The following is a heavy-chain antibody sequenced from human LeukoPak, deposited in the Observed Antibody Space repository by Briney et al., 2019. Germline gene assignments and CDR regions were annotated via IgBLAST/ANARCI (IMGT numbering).Heavy chain of an antibody. CDR1: GFTFSSAW. Sequence: GGSLRLSCAASGFTFSSAWLNWVRQAPGKGLEWVGRIESKADGVTTAYAAPVKGRFTISRDDSKTTLYLQTNSLKTEDTAMYYCTTVHRDYASMDVWGRGTTVTVSS. CDR2: IESKADGVTT. CDR3: TTVHRDYASMDV. D-gene: IGHD2-2*01. V-gene: IGHV3-15*04. J-gene: IGHJ6*02.